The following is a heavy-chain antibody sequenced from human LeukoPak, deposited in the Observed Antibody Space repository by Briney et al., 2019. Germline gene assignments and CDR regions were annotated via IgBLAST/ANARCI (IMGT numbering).Heavy chain of an antibody. CDR3: ARDGVSALNLYSDL. Sequence: SETLSLTCIVSGGSISGYYWSWIRQPPGKGLEWIGSIYYSGSTDYNPSLKSRVIISVDTPKNQFSLSLISVTAADTAVYYCARDGVSALNLYSDLWGRGTLVTVSS. V-gene: IGHV4-59*01. D-gene: IGHD3-3*01. J-gene: IGHJ2*01. CDR1: GGSISGYY. CDR2: IYYSGST.